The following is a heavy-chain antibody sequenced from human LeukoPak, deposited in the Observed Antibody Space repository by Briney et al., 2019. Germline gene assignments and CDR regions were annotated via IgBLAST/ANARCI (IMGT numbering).Heavy chain of an antibody. CDR3: ARRAYCGGDCYSFDY. J-gene: IGHJ4*02. CDR2: IYYSGTT. D-gene: IGHD2-21*02. V-gene: IGHV4-61*08. Sequence: SETLSLTCTVSGGSISSGGYYRSWIRQPPGKGLEWIGYIYYSGTTYYNPSLKSRVTISVDTSKNQFSLKLSSVTAADTAVYYCARRAYCGGDCYSFDYWGQGTLVTVSS. CDR1: GGSISSGGYY.